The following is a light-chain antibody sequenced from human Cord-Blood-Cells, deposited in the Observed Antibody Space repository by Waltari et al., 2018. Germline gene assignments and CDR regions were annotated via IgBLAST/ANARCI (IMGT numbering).Light chain of an antibody. Sequence: IQLPQSPSSLSASVGDRFTITCRASQSISSYLNWYQQKPGKAPKLLIYAASSLQSGVPSRFSGSGSGTDFTLTISSLQPEDFATYYCQQSYSTPRTFGQGTKLEIK. CDR3: QQSYSTPRT. CDR1: QSISSY. V-gene: IGKV1-39*01. J-gene: IGKJ2*01. CDR2: AAS.